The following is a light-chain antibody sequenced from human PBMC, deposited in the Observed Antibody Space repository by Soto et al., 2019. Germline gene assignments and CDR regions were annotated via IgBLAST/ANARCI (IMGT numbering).Light chain of an antibody. CDR3: SSYTRTNTYV. CDR1: SSDVGGYNY. V-gene: IGLV2-14*01. Sequence: QSVLTQPASVSGSPGQSITISCTGTSSDVGGYNYVSWYQQYPGKAPKLMIYDVSNRPSGVSNRFSGSKSGNTASLTISGLQAEDEADYYCSSYTRTNTYVFGTGTKVTVL. CDR2: DVS. J-gene: IGLJ1*01.